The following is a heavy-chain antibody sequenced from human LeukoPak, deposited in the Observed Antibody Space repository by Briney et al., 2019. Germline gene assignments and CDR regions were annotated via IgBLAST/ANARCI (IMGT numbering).Heavy chain of an antibody. Sequence: PSQTLSLTCAVSGGSISSGGYSWSWIRQPPGKGLEWIGYIYHSGSTYYNPSLKSRVTISVDRSKNQFSLKLSSVTAADTAVYYCARAEAYIAAAGRFLESVALPDYWGQGTLVTVSS. CDR3: ARAEAYIAAAGRFLESVALPDY. D-gene: IGHD6-13*01. J-gene: IGHJ4*02. CDR2: IYHSGST. V-gene: IGHV4-30-2*01. CDR1: GGSISSGGYS.